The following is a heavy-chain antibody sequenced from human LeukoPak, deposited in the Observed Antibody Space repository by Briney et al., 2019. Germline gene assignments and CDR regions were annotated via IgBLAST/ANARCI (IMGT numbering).Heavy chain of an antibody. CDR2: ISYNGAGT. J-gene: IGHJ6*03. D-gene: IGHD3-3*02. V-gene: IGHV3-64*01. CDR1: GFSFSKFA. Sequence: PGGPLRLSCAASGFSFSKFAMHWVRQAPGRGLESVSGISYNGAGTYYANSVKGRFTISRDNSKKTLYLQVGSLRVEDMGVYYCARGHFWSGYTYQDYFYYMDVWGKGTAVTVSS. CDR3: ARGHFWSGYTYQDYFYYMDV.